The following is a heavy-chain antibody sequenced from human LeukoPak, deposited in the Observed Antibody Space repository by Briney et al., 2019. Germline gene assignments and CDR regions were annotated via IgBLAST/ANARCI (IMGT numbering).Heavy chain of an antibody. J-gene: IGHJ5*02. V-gene: IGHV3-15*07. CDR2: IRSNSDGGTI. CDR1: GFTFSSYW. D-gene: IGHD3-22*01. CDR3: ATDFYDTT. Sequence: GGSLRLSCAASGFTFSSYWMNWVRQAPGKGLEWVGRIRSNSDGGTIDYAAPVKGRFALSRDDSKNTLYLQMNSLQTEDTAVYYCATDFYDTTWGQGALVTVSS.